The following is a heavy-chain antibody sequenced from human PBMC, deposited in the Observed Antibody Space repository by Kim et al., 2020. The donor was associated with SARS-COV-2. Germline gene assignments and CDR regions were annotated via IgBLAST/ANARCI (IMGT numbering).Heavy chain of an antibody. CDR3: AKDDSYYDFWSGYYPRQLDY. D-gene: IGHD3-3*01. CDR1: GFTFSSYA. Sequence: GGSLRLSCAASGFTFSSYAMSWVRQAPGKGLEWVSAISGSGVSTYYADSVKGRFTISIDNSKNTLYLQMNSLRAADTAVYYCAKDDSYYDFWSGYYPRQLDYWGQGTLVTVSS. J-gene: IGHJ4*02. CDR2: ISGSGVST. V-gene: IGHV3-23*01.